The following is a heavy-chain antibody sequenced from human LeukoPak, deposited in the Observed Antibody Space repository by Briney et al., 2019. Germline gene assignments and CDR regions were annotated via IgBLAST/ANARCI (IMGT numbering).Heavy chain of an antibody. D-gene: IGHD3-10*01. CDR1: GFTFDDYA. Sequence: GGSLRLSCAASGFTFDDYAMHWVRQAPGKGLEWVSLIRWDGGSTYYADSVKGRFTISRDNSKNSLYLQMNSLRAEDTALYYCAKDITYYYGSGSPSGAFDIWGQGTMVTVSS. CDR2: IRWDGGST. CDR3: AKDITYYYGSGSPSGAFDI. J-gene: IGHJ3*02. V-gene: IGHV3-43D*04.